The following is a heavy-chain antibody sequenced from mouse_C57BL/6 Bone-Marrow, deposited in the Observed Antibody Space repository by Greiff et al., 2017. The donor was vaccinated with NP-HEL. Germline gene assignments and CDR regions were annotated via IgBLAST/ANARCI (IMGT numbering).Heavy chain of an antibody. Sequence: QVQLKQSGPELVKPGASVKISCKASGYAFSSSWMNWVKQRPGKGLEWIGRIYPGDGDTNYNGKFKGKATLTADKSSSTAYMQLSSLTSEDSAVYFCARGELLRYLDYWGQGTTLTVSS. CDR1: GYAFSSSW. D-gene: IGHD1-1*01. J-gene: IGHJ2*01. CDR2: IYPGDGDT. CDR3: ARGELLRYLDY. V-gene: IGHV1-82*01.